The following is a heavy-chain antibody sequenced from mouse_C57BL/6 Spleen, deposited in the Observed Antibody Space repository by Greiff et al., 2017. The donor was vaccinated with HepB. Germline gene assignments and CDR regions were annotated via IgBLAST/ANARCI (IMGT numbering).Heavy chain of an antibody. CDR3: ARVGFHWYFDV. J-gene: IGHJ1*03. CDR1: GYSITSGYY. CDR2: ISYDGSN. V-gene: IGHV3-6*01. Sequence: EVHLVESGPGLVKPSQSLSLTCSVTGYSITSGYYWNWIRQFPGNKLEWMGYISYDGSNNYNPSLKNRISITRDTSKNQFFLKLNSVTTEDTATYYCARVGFHWYFDVWGTGTTVTVSS.